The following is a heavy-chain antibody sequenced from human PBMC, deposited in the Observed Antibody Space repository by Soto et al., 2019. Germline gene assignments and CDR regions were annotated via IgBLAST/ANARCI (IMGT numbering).Heavy chain of an antibody. V-gene: IGHV4-59*01. J-gene: IGHJ6*02. D-gene: IGHD3-3*01. CDR2: IYYSGST. CDR3: ARERRITIPSSYYYGMDV. Sequence: SSETLSLTCTVSGGSISSYYWSWIRQPPGKGLEWIGYIYYSGSTNYNPSLKSRVTISVDTSKNQFSLKLSSVTAADTAVYYCARERRITIPSSYYYGMDVWGQGTTVTVSS. CDR1: GGSISSYY.